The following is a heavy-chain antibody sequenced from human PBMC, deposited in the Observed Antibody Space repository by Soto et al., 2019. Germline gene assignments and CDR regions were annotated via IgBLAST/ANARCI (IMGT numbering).Heavy chain of an antibody. CDR2: IYHSGST. J-gene: IGHJ4*02. CDR1: GYSISRDYF. Sequence: SETLSLTCTVSGYSISRDYFWGWIRQPPGKGLEWIASIYHSGSTYFNPSVKSRVSISIDTSKNQFPLRLNSVTAADTAVYYCVRGGYSGYHRYYFDYWGQGTLVTVSS. CDR3: VRGGYSGYHRYYFDY. D-gene: IGHD5-12*01. V-gene: IGHV4-38-2*02.